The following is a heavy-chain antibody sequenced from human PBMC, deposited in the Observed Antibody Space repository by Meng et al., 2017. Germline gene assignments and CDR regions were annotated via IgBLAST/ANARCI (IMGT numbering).Heavy chain of an antibody. J-gene: IGHJ3*02. D-gene: IGHD6-13*01. CDR3: AKEGPRAGYSSSWYPLVGAFDI. CDR1: GFTFGDYA. CDR2: ISWNSGSI. V-gene: IGHV3-9*01. Sequence: GGSLRLSCAASGFTFGDYAMHWVRQAPGKGLEWVSGISWNSGSIGYADSVKGRFTISRDNAKNSLYLQMNSLRAEDTALYYCAKEGPRAGYSSSWYPLVGAFDIWGQGTMVTVSS.